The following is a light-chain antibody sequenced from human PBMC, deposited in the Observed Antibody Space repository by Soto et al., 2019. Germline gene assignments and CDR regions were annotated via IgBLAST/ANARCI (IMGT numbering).Light chain of an antibody. V-gene: IGKV1-5*03. CDR1: QSIGSW. CDR3: QQYSSFPWT. CDR2: KAS. J-gene: IGKJ1*01. Sequence: IQMTQSPSSLSASVGDIVTITCRASQSIGSWLAWYQQTEGKAPKVLIYKASNLERGVPSRFSGSGSGTEFTLTISSLQAADFATYYCQQYSSFPWTFGQGTKVDIK.